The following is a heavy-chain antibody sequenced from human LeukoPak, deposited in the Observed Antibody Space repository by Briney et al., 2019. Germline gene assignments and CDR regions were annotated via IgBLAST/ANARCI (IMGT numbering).Heavy chain of an antibody. CDR1: GFTVSSNY. J-gene: IGHJ4*02. V-gene: IGHV3-66*02. CDR3: ASPAYYYDSSGYYHPFDY. D-gene: IGHD3-22*01. Sequence: GGSLRLSCAASGFTVSSNYMSWVRQAPGKGLEWVSVIYSGGSTYYADSVKGRFTISRDNSKNTLYLQMNSLRAEDTAVYYCASPAYYYDSSGYYHPFDYWGQGTLVTVSS. CDR2: IYSGGST.